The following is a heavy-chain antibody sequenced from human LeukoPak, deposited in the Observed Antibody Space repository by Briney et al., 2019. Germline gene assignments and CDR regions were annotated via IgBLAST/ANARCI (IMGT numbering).Heavy chain of an antibody. Sequence: GGSLRLSCAASGFTFSSYAMSWVRQAPGKGLEWVAFIRYDGSNKYYADSVKGRFTISRDNSKNTLYLQVNSLRAEDTAVYYCAKGEPYAFDIWGQGTMVTVSS. CDR3: AKGEPYAFDI. CDR1: GFTFSSYA. D-gene: IGHD1-14*01. V-gene: IGHV3-30*02. CDR2: IRYDGSNK. J-gene: IGHJ3*02.